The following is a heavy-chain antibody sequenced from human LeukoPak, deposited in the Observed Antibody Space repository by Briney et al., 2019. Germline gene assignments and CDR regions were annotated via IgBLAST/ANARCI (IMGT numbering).Heavy chain of an antibody. Sequence: GGSLRLSCAASGFTFSSYAMSWVRQAPGKGLEWVSAISGSGGSKYYADSVKGRFTITRDNSKNTLYLQMNSLRAEDTAVYYCAKDLSGGGAVISDAAFDIWGQGKMVTVSS. V-gene: IGHV3-23*01. CDR2: ISGSGGSK. CDR1: GFTFSSYA. D-gene: IGHD3-10*01. J-gene: IGHJ3*02. CDR3: AKDLSGGGAVISDAAFDI.